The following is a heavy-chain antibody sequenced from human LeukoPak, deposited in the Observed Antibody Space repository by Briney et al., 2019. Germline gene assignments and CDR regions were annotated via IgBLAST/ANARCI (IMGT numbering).Heavy chain of an antibody. CDR2: IYYSGST. CDR3: ARDRRLQY. J-gene: IGHJ4*02. V-gene: IGHV4-59*01. CDR1: GGSISSYY. Sequence: PSETLSLTCTVSGGSISSYYWSWIRQPPGKGLEWIGYIYYSGSTNYNPSLKSRVTISVDTSKNQFSLKLSSVTAADTAVYHCARDRRLQYWGQGTLVTVSS. D-gene: IGHD5-24*01.